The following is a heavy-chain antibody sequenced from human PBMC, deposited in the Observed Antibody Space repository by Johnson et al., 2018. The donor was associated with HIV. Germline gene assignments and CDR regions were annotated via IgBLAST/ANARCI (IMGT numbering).Heavy chain of an antibody. CDR1: GFTFSSHG. D-gene: IGHD6-13*01. Sequence: VQLVESGGGVVQPGGSLRLSCAASGFTFSSHGMHWVRQAPGKGLEWVSVIYSGGSTYYADSVKGRFTISRDNSKNTLYLQMNSLRAEDTAVYYCARGVYSSSWYGAFDIWGQGTMVTVSS. J-gene: IGHJ3*02. CDR2: IYSGGST. V-gene: IGHV3-NL1*01. CDR3: ARGVYSSSWYGAFDI.